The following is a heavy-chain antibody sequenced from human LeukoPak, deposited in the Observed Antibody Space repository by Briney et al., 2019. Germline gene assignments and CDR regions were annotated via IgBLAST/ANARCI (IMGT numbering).Heavy chain of an antibody. CDR1: GFTFSSYD. D-gene: IGHD1-26*01. CDR2: IGTAGDT. Sequence: GGSLILPCAASGFTFSSYDMHWVRQATGKGLEWVSAIGTAGDTYYPGSVKGRFTISRENAKNSLYLQMNSLRAGDTAVYYCARGVSGSWELYFDYWGQGTLVTVSS. J-gene: IGHJ4*02. V-gene: IGHV3-13*04. CDR3: ARGVSGSWELYFDY.